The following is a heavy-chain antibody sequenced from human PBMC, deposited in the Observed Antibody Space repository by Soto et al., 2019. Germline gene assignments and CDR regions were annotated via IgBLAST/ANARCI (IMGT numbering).Heavy chain of an antibody. CDR1: GGSFSYYY. Sequence: SETLSLTCNISGGSFSYYYWSWIRQPPGKGLEWIGEINHSTSANFNPSLKSRVTISIDTSENQFSLTLRSVTAADTAVYYCARQRTTVVTQAYFDHWGQGALVTVSS. CDR2: INHSTSA. CDR3: ARQRTTVVTQAYFDH. V-gene: IGHV4-34*01. J-gene: IGHJ4*02. D-gene: IGHD2-21*02.